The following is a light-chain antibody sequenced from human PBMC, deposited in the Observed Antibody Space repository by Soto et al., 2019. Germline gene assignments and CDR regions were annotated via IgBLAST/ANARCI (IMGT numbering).Light chain of an antibody. CDR3: SSYAGSNNYV. Sequence: QSVLTQPASVSGSPGQSIAISCTGTSSDVGGYDYVSWYQQQPDKAPKLMVYEVSKRPSGVPDRFSGSKSGNTASLTVSGLQAEDEADYYCSSYAGSNNYVFGTGTKVTVL. J-gene: IGLJ1*01. V-gene: IGLV2-8*01. CDR2: EVS. CDR1: SSDVGGYDY.